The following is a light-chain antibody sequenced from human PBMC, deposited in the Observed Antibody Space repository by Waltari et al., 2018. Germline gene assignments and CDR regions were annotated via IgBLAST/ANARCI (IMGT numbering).Light chain of an antibody. CDR2: EVI. J-gene: IGLJ2*01. V-gene: IGLV2-23*02. Sequence: QSALAQPASVSGSPGQSITIPCTATSSDVGSNNFIACYQQHPGKVPKLMIYEVIKRPSGVSNRFSGSKSGNTASLTISGLQAEDEADYYCCSYVGGSSLIFGGGTKLTVL. CDR1: SSDVGSNNF. CDR3: CSYVGGSSLI.